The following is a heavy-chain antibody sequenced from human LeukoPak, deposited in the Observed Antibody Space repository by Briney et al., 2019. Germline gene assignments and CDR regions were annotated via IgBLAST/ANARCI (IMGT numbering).Heavy chain of an antibody. CDR1: GFTFTSSA. CDR2: IVVGSGNT. CDR3: GSAYYDTSREGL. Sequence: SVKVSCKASGFTFTSSAVQWVRQARGQRLEWIGWIVVGSGNTNYAQKFQERVTITRDMSTSLVYMELSSLRPEDTAVYYCGSAYYDTSREGLWGQGTLVTVSS. D-gene: IGHD3-22*01. V-gene: IGHV1-58*01. J-gene: IGHJ4*02.